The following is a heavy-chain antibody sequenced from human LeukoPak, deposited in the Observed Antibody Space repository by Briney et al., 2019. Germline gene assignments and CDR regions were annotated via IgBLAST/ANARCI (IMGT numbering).Heavy chain of an antibody. CDR2: IYTSGST. Sequence: SETLSLTCTVSGGSISSGDYYWSWIRQPAGKGLEWIGRIYTSGSTNYNPSLKSRVTISVDTSKNQFSLKLSSVTAADTAVYYCARARYYDSSGYYSNDAFDIWGQGTMVTVSS. V-gene: IGHV4-61*02. CDR3: ARARYYDSSGYYSNDAFDI. CDR1: GGSISSGDYY. D-gene: IGHD3-22*01. J-gene: IGHJ3*02.